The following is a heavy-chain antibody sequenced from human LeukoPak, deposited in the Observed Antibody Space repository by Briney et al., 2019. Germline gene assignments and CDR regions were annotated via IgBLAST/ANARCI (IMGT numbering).Heavy chain of an antibody. Sequence: SVKVSCKASGGTFSSYDFTFTSYAISWVRQAPGQGLEWLGGINPIYGRANYAQKFQGRVTITADESTRTVTMQLSSLRSEDTAVYYCAGFFYDNSNDAFDIWGQGTVVTVS. J-gene: IGHJ3*02. CDR2: INPIYGRA. CDR1: GGTFSSYDFTFTSYA. D-gene: IGHD3-22*01. V-gene: IGHV1-69*13. CDR3: AGFFYDNSNDAFDI.